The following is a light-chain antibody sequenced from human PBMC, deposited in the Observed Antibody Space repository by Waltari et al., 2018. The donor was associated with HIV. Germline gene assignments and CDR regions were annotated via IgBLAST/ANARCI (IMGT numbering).Light chain of an antibody. CDR2: DVT. J-gene: IGLJ3*02. V-gene: IGLV2-11*01. Sequence: QSALTQPRSVSGSPGQSVTISCTGSGNDISGYVSWYQQQPGKAPRLIIYDVTQRSSGVPDRFSGSKSGTSATLGITGLQTGDEADYYCGTWDSSLSTGMFGGGTKLTVL. CDR1: GNDISGY. CDR3: GTWDSSLSTGM.